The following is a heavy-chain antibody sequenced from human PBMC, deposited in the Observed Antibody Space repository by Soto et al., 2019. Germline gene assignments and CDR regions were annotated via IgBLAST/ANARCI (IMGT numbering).Heavy chain of an antibody. Sequence: RRLSCAASGFTFSSYAMSWVRQAPGKGLEWVSAISGSGGSTYYADSVKGRFTISRDNSKNTLYLQMNSLRAEDTAVYYCAKDPRITMIVVVITSPYFDYWGQGTLVTVSS. J-gene: IGHJ4*02. CDR2: ISGSGGST. CDR1: GFTFSSYA. D-gene: IGHD3-22*01. V-gene: IGHV3-23*01. CDR3: AKDPRITMIVVVITSPYFDY.